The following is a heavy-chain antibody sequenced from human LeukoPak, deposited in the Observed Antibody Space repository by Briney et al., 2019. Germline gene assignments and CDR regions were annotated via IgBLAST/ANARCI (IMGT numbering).Heavy chain of an antibody. CDR3: AGDLGIGYSYGLDY. CDR2: ISYDGSNK. CDR1: GFTFSSYA. J-gene: IGHJ4*02. D-gene: IGHD5-18*01. Sequence: AGGSLRLSCAASGFTFSSYAMAWVRQAPGKGLEWVAVISYDGSNKYYADSVKGRFTISRDNSKNTLYLQMNSLRAEDTAVYYCAGDLGIGYSYGLDYWGQGTLVTVSS. V-gene: IGHV3-30-3*01.